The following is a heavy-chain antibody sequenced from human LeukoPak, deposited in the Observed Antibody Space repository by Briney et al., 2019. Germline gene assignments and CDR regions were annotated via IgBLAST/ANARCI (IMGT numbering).Heavy chain of an antibody. CDR3: ARDYDCGVVNN. D-gene: IGHD3-3*01. CDR1: GFTFSRYS. V-gene: IGHV3-48*01. J-gene: IGHJ4*02. Sequence: GGSLRLSCAASGFTFSRYSMNRVRQAPGKWLEWVSYVSSSSSTIYYADSVKGRFTISRDNAKNSLYLQMNSLRAEDTAVYYCARDYDCGVVNNWGQGTLVTVSS. CDR2: VSSSSSTI.